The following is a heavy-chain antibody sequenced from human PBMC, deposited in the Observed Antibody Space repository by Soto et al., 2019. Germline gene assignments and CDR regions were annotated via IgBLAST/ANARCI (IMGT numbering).Heavy chain of an antibody. CDR3: ARSKVNWFDP. D-gene: IGHD4-4*01. V-gene: IGHV1-69*02. CDR2: IIPILGIA. J-gene: IGHJ5*02. CDR1: GGTFSSYT. Sequence: SVKVSCKASGGTFSSYTISWVRQAPGQGLEWMGRIIPILGIANYAQKFQGRVTITADKSTSTAYMELSSLRFEDTAVYYCARSKVNWFDPWAQGTLVTVSS.